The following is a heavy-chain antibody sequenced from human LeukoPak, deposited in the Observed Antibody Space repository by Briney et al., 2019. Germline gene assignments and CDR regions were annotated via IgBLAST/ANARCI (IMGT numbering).Heavy chain of an antibody. Sequence: PGGSLRLSCSASGFRFDDYYLSWIRQAPGKWLEWISFISATGGMMGHADSVKGRFTISRDNAKNSVYLEMNNLRADDTAVYHCARHMVLSPCDYWGPGTVVTVSS. CDR1: GFRFDDYY. V-gene: IGHV3-11*01. CDR3: ARHMVLSPCDY. J-gene: IGHJ4*02. D-gene: IGHD4/OR15-4a*01. CDR2: ISATGGMM.